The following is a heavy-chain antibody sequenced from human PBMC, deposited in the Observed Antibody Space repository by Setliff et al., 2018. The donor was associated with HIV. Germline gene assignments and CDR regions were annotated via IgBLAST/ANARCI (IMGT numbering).Heavy chain of an antibody. J-gene: IGHJ6*02. CDR3: ARGGGYEYGRYSYYGMDV. D-gene: IGHD5-12*01. V-gene: IGHV3-48*03. Sequence: GGSLRLSCAASGFTFSSYELNWVRQAPGKGLEWVSYISDSGTARNYAESVQGRFTVSRDNAKNSVFLQMSSLRVEDTGIYYCARGGGYEYGRYSYYGMDVWGRGTTVTVSS. CDR1: GFTFSSYE. CDR2: ISDSGTAR.